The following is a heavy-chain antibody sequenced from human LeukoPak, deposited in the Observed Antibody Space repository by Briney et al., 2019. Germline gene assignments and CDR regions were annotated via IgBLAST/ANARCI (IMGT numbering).Heavy chain of an antibody. V-gene: IGHV4-59*01. J-gene: IGHJ3*02. CDR3: ARGSAGDRAFDI. D-gene: IGHD1-26*01. CDR1: GGSISSYY. Sequence: SETLSLTCTVSGGSISSYYWSWIRQPPGKGLEWIGYIYYSGSTNYNPSLKSRVTISVDTSKNQFSLKLSSVTAADTAVYYCARGSAGDRAFDIWGQGTMVTVSS. CDR2: IYYSGST.